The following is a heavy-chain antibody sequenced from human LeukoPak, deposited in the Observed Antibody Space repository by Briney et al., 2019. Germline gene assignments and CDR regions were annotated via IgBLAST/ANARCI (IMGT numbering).Heavy chain of an antibody. CDR1: GGSFSGYY. CDR3: ARRLIPYYFDY. CDR2: INHSGST. Sequence: PSETLSLTCAVYGGSFSGYYWSWLRQPPGKGLEWIGEINHSGSTNYNPSLKSRVTVSVDTSKNQFSLKLSSVTAADTAVYYCARRLIPYYFDYWGQGTLVTVSS. D-gene: IGHD3-16*01. J-gene: IGHJ4*02. V-gene: IGHV4-34*01.